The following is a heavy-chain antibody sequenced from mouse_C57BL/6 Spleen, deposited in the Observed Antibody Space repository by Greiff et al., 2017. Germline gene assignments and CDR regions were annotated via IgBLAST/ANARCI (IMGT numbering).Heavy chain of an antibody. Sequence: EVKLVESGPVLVKPGASVKMSCKASGYTFTDYYMNWVKPSHGKSLEWIGVINPYNGGTSYNQKFKGKATLTVDKSSSTAYMELNSLTSEDSAVYYCARCPLITTVVATDYWGQGTTLTVSS. J-gene: IGHJ2*01. CDR2: INPYNGGT. CDR3: ARCPLITTVVATDY. V-gene: IGHV1-19*01. D-gene: IGHD1-1*01. CDR1: GYTFTDYY.